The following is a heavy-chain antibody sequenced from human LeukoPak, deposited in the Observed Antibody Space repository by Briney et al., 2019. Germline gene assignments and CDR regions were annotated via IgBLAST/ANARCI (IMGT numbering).Heavy chain of an antibody. Sequence: PGGSLRLSCAASGFTFGSYAMHWARQAPGKGLEYVSAISSNGGSTYYANSVKGRFTISRDNSKNTLYLQMGSLRAEDMAVYYCAREIPGSGYPDYWGQGTLVTVSS. V-gene: IGHV3-64*01. CDR2: ISSNGGST. D-gene: IGHD3-22*01. J-gene: IGHJ4*02. CDR3: AREIPGSGYPDY. CDR1: GFTFGSYA.